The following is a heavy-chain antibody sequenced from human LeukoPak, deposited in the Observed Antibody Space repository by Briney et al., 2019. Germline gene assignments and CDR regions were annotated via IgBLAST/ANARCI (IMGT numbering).Heavy chain of an antibody. D-gene: IGHD2-21*02. J-gene: IGHJ4*02. CDR3: ARVAVSAREYFDY. Sequence: SETLSLTCTVSDDSISRYYWSWIRQPAGKGLEWIGRIYTIGITNYNPSLKSRVSMPVDSSKNQFSLRLSSVTAADTAVYYCARVAVSAREYFDYWGQGTLVTVSS. CDR1: DDSISRYY. V-gene: IGHV4-4*07. CDR2: IYTIGIT.